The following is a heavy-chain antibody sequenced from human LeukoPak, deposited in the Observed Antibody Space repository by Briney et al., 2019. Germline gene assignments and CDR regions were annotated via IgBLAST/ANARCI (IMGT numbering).Heavy chain of an antibody. Sequence: GGSLRLSCAASGFTFSTYCTHWVRQAPGKGPMWVSRICPDGTVTNYADSVKARFIISRDNARNTVYLQMNSLRVEDTAVYYCVRDFRSADYWGQGTLVTVSS. J-gene: IGHJ4*02. CDR2: ICPDGTVT. CDR1: GFTFSTYC. CDR3: VRDFRSADY. V-gene: IGHV3-74*01.